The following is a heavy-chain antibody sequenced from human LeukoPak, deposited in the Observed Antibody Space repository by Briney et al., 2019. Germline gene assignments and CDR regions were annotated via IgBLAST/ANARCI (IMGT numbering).Heavy chain of an antibody. CDR1: GYTFTSYG. J-gene: IGHJ4*02. CDR2: ISAYNGNT. D-gene: IGHD6-13*01. Sequence: ASVKVSCKASGYTFTSYGISWVRQVPGQGLEWMGWISAYNGNTNYPQKLQGKVTMTTDTSTSTAYMELRSLRSDDTAVYYCATYSSSWYPTVDYWGQGTLVTVSS. V-gene: IGHV1-18*01. CDR3: ATYSSSWYPTVDY.